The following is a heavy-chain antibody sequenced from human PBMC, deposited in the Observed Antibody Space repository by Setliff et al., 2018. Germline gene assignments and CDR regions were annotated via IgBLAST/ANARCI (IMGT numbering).Heavy chain of an antibody. D-gene: IGHD3-22*01. CDR3: ARIGYSSGLFDF. CDR1: GFTFSDHY. CDR2: IGNKPNTFTT. J-gene: IGHJ4*02. V-gene: IGHV3-72*01. Sequence: PGGSLRLSCAASGFTFSDHYMDWVRQAPGKWLEWVGRIGNKPNTFTTQYAASVRGRFTISRDDSKNSLYLQMNSLKTEDTAVYYCARIGYSSGLFDFWGQGTLVTVSS.